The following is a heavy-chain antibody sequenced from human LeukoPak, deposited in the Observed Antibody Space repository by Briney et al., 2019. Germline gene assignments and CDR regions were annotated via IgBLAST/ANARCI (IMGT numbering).Heavy chain of an antibody. V-gene: IGHV3-30*18. CDR3: AKRVGDFRSGYYDY. CDR1: GLSFSSYP. CDR2: ISYDGSIK. D-gene: IGHD3-3*01. Sequence: GRSLRLSCAASGLSFSSYPMHWVRQAPGKGLEWVAVISYDGSIKYYADSVKGRFTISRDNSKNTLFLQMSSLRAEDTAVFYCAKRVGDFRSGYYDYWGRGTLVTVSS. J-gene: IGHJ4*02.